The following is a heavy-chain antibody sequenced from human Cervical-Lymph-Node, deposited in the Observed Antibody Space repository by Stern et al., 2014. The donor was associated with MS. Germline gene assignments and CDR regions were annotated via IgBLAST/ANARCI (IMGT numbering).Heavy chain of an antibody. CDR2: ISSGSSTI. CDR1: GFTFSTYG. CDR3: ASSGLDYGDDDAFDI. V-gene: IGHV3-48*01. Sequence: EMQLVESGGGLVQPGGSLRLSCAASGFTFSTYGMNWVRQAPGKGLEWVSYISSGSSTIYYADSVKGRFTISRDNAKNSLFLRMNSLRAEDTAVYYCASSGLDYGDDDAFDIWGQGTMVTVSS. D-gene: IGHD4-17*01. J-gene: IGHJ3*02.